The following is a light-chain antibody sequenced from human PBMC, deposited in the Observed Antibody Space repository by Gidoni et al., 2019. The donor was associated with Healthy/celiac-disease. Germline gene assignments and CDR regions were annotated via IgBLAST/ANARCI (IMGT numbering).Light chain of an antibody. V-gene: IGKV1-9*01. CDR3: QQRNSYPRT. CDR2: AAS. J-gene: IGKJ1*01. Sequence: DIQFTQSPSFLSASVGDRVTITCWASQCISSYLAWYQQKPGKAPKLLLYAASTLQSGVPSRFSGSGSGTEFTLTISSLQPEDFATYYCQQRNSYPRTFGQGTKVEIK. CDR1: QCISSY.